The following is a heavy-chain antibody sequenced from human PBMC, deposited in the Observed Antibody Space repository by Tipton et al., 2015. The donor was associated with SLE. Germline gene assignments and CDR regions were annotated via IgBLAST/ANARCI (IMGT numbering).Heavy chain of an antibody. J-gene: IGHJ4*02. CDR3: ACDSNASSEYYYFRGPDF. D-gene: IGHD3-22*01. Sequence: TLSLTCTVSGGSISDYYWSWIRQPPGKGLEWVGGIYYTGSTYYNASLKSRVTILVDTSKNQFSLKLSSVTAADTAVYYCACDSNASSEYYYFRGPDFRGQGTLVTVSS. CDR1: GGSISDYY. V-gene: IGHV4-39*07. CDR2: IYYTGST.